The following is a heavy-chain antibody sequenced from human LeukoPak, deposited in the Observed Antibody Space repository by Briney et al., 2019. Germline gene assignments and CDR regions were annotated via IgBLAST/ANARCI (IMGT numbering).Heavy chain of an antibody. Sequence: PSETLSLTCTVSGGSISSSSYYWGWIRQPPGKGLEWIGSIYYSGSTYYNPSLKSRVTISVDTSKNQFSPKLSSVTAADTAVYYCARDAPGVEWLLYDYWGQGTLVTVSS. J-gene: IGHJ4*02. CDR1: GGSISSSSYY. D-gene: IGHD3-3*01. CDR3: ARDAPGVEWLLYDY. V-gene: IGHV4-39*07. CDR2: IYYSGST.